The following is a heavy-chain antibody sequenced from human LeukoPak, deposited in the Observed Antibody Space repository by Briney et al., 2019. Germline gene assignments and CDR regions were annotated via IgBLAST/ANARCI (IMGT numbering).Heavy chain of an antibody. J-gene: IGHJ6*03. CDR1: GGSISSYY. D-gene: IGHD2-8*01. CDR2: IYTSGST. V-gene: IGHV4-4*07. Sequence: SETLSLTCTVSGGSISSYYWSWIRQPAGKGLEWIGRIYTSGSTNYNPSLKSRVTMSVDTSKNQFSLKLSSVTAADTAVYYCARVAPQRNANYYYYMDVWGKGTTVTVSS. CDR3: ARVAPQRNANYYYYMDV.